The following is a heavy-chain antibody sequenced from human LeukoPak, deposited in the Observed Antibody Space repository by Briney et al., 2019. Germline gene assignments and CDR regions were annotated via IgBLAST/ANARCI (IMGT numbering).Heavy chain of an antibody. CDR1: GFTFSSYS. CDR3: AELGITMIGGF. V-gene: IGHV3-20*04. D-gene: IGHD3-10*02. J-gene: IGHJ6*04. CDR2: INWDGGST. Sequence: GGSLRLSCAASGFTFSSYSMNWVRQAPGKGLECVSGINWDGGSTGYADFVISRFNITKDNSKNLLYLQMNSLGAEDTAVYYCAELGITMIGGFWGKGTTVTISS.